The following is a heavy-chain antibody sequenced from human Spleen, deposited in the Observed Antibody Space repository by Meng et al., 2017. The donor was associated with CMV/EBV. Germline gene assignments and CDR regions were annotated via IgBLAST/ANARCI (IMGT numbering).Heavy chain of an antibody. J-gene: IGHJ5*02. V-gene: IGHV1-46*02. CDR2: INPSGGST. CDR1: GYTFNSYY. D-gene: IGHD1-26*01. Sequence: ASVKVSCKASGYTFNSYYMHWVRQAPGQGLEWMGIINPSGGSTSYAQKFQGRVTMTRDTSTSTVYMELSSLRSEDTAVYYCAKDLSGSYFDPWGQGTLVTVSS. CDR3: AKDLSGSYFDP.